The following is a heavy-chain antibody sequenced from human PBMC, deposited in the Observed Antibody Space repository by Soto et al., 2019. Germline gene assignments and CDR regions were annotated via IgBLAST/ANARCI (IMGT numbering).Heavy chain of an antibody. D-gene: IGHD5-12*01. Sequence: ASVKVSCKASGYTFTSYGISWVRQAPGQGLEWMGWISAYNGNTNYAQKLQGRVTMTTDTSTSTAYMELRSLRSDDTAVYYCARCHGGYDPYYYYYMDVWDKGTTVTVSS. CDR2: ISAYNGNT. CDR1: GYTFTSYG. V-gene: IGHV1-18*01. J-gene: IGHJ6*03. CDR3: ARCHGGYDPYYYYYMDV.